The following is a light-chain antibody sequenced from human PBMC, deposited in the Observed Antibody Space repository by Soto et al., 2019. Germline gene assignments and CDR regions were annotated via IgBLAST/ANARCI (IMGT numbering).Light chain of an antibody. J-gene: IGLJ2*01. CDR3: QSYDSSLSGSV. Sequence: QAVVTQPPSVSGAPGQRVTISCTGSSSNFGANYDVHWYQRLPGTAPKLLIYGNSNRPSGVPDRFSGSKSGTSASLAITGLQAEDEADYYCQSYDSSLSGSVFGGGTKVTVL. CDR2: GNS. V-gene: IGLV1-40*01. CDR1: SSNFGANYD.